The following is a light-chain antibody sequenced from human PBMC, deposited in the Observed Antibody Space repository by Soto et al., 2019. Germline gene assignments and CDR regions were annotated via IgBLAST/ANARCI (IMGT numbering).Light chain of an antibody. CDR3: QHYNSYALT. J-gene: IGKJ4*01. CDR2: DAS. Sequence: DIQMTQSPSTLSASVGDRVTITCRASQSISSWLAWYQQKPGKAPKLLIFDASSLESGVPSRFSGSGSGTVFTLTISSLQPDDFATYYCQHYNSYALTFGGGTKVEIK. CDR1: QSISSW. V-gene: IGKV1-5*01.